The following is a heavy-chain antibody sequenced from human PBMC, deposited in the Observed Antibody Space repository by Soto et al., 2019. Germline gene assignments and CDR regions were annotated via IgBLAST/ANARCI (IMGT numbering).Heavy chain of an antibody. Sequence: EVQLVESGGGLVQPGGSLRLSCAASGFTFSSYSMNWVRQAPGKGLEWVSYISSSSSYTNYADSVKGRFTISRDNAKNSLYLQMNSLRAEDTAVYYCARDKADQYYYDSSGYLGSFDYWGQGTLVTVSS. CDR2: ISSSSSYT. J-gene: IGHJ4*02. D-gene: IGHD3-22*01. CDR3: ARDKADQYYYDSSGYLGSFDY. CDR1: GFTFSSYS. V-gene: IGHV3-48*04.